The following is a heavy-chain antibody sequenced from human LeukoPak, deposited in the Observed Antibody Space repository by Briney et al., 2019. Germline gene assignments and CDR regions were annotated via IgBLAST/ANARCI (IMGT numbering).Heavy chain of an antibody. CDR3: ARHDAAMVYYYYYGMDV. V-gene: IGHV5-51*01. J-gene: IGHJ6*02. D-gene: IGHD5-18*01. CDR1: GYSFTSYW. Sequence: GESLKISCKGSGYSFTSYWIGWVRQMPGKGLEWMGIIYPGDSDTRYSPSFQGQVTISADKSISTAYLQWSSLKASDTAMYYCARHDAAMVYYYYYGMDVWGQGTTVTVSS. CDR2: IYPGDSDT.